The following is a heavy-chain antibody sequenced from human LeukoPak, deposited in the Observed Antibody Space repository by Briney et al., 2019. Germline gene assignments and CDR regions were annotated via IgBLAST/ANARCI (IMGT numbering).Heavy chain of an antibody. CDR2: IYHTATT. Sequence: SETLSVTCTFSGDSISTTGDYWGWIRQSPGKGLEWDGSIYHTATTYHNPPLKSRVTISVDKSKNQLSLKMSSVTAADKAVYYCTRHQWWLAPWNFDSWGQGTLVTVSS. CDR3: TRHQWWLAPWNFDS. V-gene: IGHV4-39*01. CDR1: GDSISTTGDY. J-gene: IGHJ4*02. D-gene: IGHD2-15*01.